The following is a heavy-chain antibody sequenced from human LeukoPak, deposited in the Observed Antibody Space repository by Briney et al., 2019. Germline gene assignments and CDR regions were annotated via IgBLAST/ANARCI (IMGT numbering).Heavy chain of an antibody. CDR2: ISAYNGNT. CDR1: GYTFTSYG. CDR3: ARTAYDSSGYYGLVWFDP. J-gene: IGHJ5*02. Sequence: ASVKVSCKASGYTFTSYGISWVRQAPGQGLEWMGWISAYNGNTNYAQKLQGRVTMTTDTSTSTAYMELRSLRSDDTAVYYCARTAYDSSGYYGLVWFDPWGLGTLVTVSS. D-gene: IGHD3-22*01. V-gene: IGHV1-18*01.